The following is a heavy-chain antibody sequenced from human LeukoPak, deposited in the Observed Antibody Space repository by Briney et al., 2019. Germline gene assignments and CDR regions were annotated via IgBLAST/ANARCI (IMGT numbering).Heavy chain of an antibody. Sequence: SETLSLTCTVSGGSISSSSYYWGWIRQPPGKGLEWIGSIYYSGSTYYNPSLKSRVTISVDTSKNQFSLKLSSVTAADTAVYYCARMGMVRGVIISYYYHGMDVWGQGTTVTVSS. CDR1: GGSISSSSYY. V-gene: IGHV4-39*01. CDR3: ARMGMVRGVIISYYYHGMDV. CDR2: IYYSGST. D-gene: IGHD3-10*01. J-gene: IGHJ6*02.